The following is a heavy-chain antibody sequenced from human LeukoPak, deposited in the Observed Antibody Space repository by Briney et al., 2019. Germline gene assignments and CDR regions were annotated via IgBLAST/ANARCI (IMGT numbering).Heavy chain of an antibody. V-gene: IGHV3-30*04. CDR1: GFTFSSYA. Sequence: GGSLRLSCAASGFTFSSYAMHWVRQAPGKGLEWVAVISYDGSNKYYADSVKGRFTISRDNSKNTLYLQMNSLRAEDTAVYYCARVIVMVAASDNWGQGTLVTVSS. J-gene: IGHJ4*02. D-gene: IGHD2-15*01. CDR3: ARVIVMVAASDN. CDR2: ISYDGSNK.